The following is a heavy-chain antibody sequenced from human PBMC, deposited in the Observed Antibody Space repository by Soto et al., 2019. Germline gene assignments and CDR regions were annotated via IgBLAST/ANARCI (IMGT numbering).Heavy chain of an antibody. CDR3: ARDLGEYCSGGSCYSDSVYYFDY. CDR2: INPSGGST. J-gene: IGHJ4*02. Sequence: VASVKVSCKASGYTFTSYYMHWVRQAPGQGLEWMGIINPSGGSTSYAQKFQGRVTMTRDTSTSTVYMELSSLRSEDTAVYYCARDLGEYCSGGSCYSDSVYYFDYWGQGTLVTVSS. CDR1: GYTFTSYY. V-gene: IGHV1-46*03. D-gene: IGHD2-15*01.